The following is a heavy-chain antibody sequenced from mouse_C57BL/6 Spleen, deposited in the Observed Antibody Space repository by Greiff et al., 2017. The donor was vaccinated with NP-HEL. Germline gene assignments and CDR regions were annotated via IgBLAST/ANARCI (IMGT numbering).Heavy chain of an antibody. J-gene: IGHJ2*01. Sequence: EVHLVESGEGLVKPGGSLKLSCAASGFTFSSYAMSWVRQTPEKRLEWVAYISSGGDYIYYADTVKGRFTISRDNARNTLYLQMSSLKSEDTAMYYCTRRGKDSSCYFDYWGQGTTLTVSS. CDR2: ISSGGDYI. CDR1: GFTFSSYA. CDR3: TRRGKDSSCYFDY. V-gene: IGHV5-9-1*02. D-gene: IGHD3-2*02.